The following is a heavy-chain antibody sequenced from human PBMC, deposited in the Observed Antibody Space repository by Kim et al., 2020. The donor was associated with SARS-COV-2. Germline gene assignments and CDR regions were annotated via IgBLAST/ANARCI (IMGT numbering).Heavy chain of an antibody. CDR1: GGSISSYY. CDR3: ARDLRGYSSWYHYYYYMDV. Sequence: SETLSLTCTVSGGSISSYYWSWIRQPPGKGLEWIGYIYYSGSTNYNPSLKSRVTISVDTSKNQFSLKLSSVTAADTAVYYCARDLRGYSSWYHYYYYMDVWGKGTTVTVSS. J-gene: IGHJ6*03. CDR2: IYYSGST. V-gene: IGHV4-59*01. D-gene: IGHD6-13*01.